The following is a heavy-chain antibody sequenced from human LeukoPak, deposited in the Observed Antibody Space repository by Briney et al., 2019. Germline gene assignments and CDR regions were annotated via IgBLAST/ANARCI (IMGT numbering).Heavy chain of an antibody. CDR3: AKDIRSGSYYDDAFDI. CDR2: ISYDGSNK. V-gene: IGHV3-30*04. CDR1: GFTFSSYA. J-gene: IGHJ3*02. Sequence: GGSLRLSCAASGFTFSSYAMHWVRQAPGKGLEWVAVISYDGSNKYYADSVKGRFTISRDNSKNTLYLQMNSLRAEDTALYYCAKDIRSGSYYDDAFDIWGQGTMVTVSS. D-gene: IGHD1-26*01.